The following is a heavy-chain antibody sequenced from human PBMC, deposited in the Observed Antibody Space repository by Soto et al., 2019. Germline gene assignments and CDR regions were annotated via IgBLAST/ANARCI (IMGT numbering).Heavy chain of an antibody. J-gene: IGHJ5*02. CDR1: GGTFGSDA. CDR3: ARDRTDSGYYTNWLDP. D-gene: IGHD3-22*01. Sequence: SVKVSCKASGGTFGSDAITWVRKAPGQGLEWVGRIIPIFGTTNYAQNLQGRVTISADKSTLTSYMELHSLTSDDTALYYCARDRTDSGYYTNWLDPWGQGTQVTVSS. V-gene: IGHV1-69*06. CDR2: IIPIFGTT.